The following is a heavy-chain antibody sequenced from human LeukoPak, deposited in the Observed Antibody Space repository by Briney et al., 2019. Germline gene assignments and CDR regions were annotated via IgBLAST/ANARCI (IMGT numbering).Heavy chain of an antibody. D-gene: IGHD3-9*01. CDR1: GYTFTSYA. J-gene: IGHJ4*02. CDR2: ISTNTGNP. V-gene: IGHV7-4-1*02. Sequence: ASVKVSCKASGYTFTSYAMNWVRQAPGQGLEWMGWISTNTGNPTYAQGFTGRFVFSLDSSVSTAYLQISSLKAEDTAVYYCATPRLRYFDWLLYYWGQGVLVTVSS. CDR3: ATPRLRYFDWLLYY.